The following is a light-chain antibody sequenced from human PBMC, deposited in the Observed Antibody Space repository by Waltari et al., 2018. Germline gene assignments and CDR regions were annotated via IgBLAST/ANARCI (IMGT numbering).Light chain of an antibody. CDR2: SDS. J-gene: IGLJ3*02. CDR3: QVWDITSDWV. V-gene: IGLV3-21*04. CDR1: NIESKT. Sequence: SYVLTQPPSVSVAPGKTANITCGGSNIESKTVHWYQQRPGQAPVVVIYSDSDRPSGIPERFAGSNAGNAATLTISRVEAGDEADYFCQVWDITSDWVFGGGTKLTVL.